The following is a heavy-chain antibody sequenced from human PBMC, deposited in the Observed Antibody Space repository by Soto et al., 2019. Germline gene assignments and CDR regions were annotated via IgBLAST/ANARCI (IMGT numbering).Heavy chain of an antibody. D-gene: IGHD6-6*01. J-gene: IGHJ6*02. Sequence: EVQLLESGGGLVQPGGSLRLSCAASGFTFSSYAMSWVRQAPGKGLEWVSAISGSGGSTYYADSVKGRFTISRDNSKNTLYLQMNSLRAEDTAVYYCAKAKRSPYSSSSQPYYYYCMDVWGQGTTVTVSS. CDR3: AKAKRSPYSSSSQPYYYYCMDV. CDR1: GFTFSSYA. CDR2: ISGSGGST. V-gene: IGHV3-23*01.